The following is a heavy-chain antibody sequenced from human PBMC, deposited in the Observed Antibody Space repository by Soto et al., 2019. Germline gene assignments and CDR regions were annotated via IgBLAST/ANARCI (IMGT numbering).Heavy chain of an antibody. D-gene: IGHD2-15*01. J-gene: IGHJ3*02. Sequence: PGESLKISWKGSGYSFTSYWIGGGRQIPWKGLEWMGIIYPGDSDTRYSPSFQGQVTISADKSISTAYLQWSSLKASDTAMYYCARLYCSGGSGYRDNDAFDIWGQGTMVTVSS. CDR1: GYSFTSYW. CDR3: ARLYCSGGSGYRDNDAFDI. CDR2: IYPGDSDT. V-gene: IGHV5-51*01.